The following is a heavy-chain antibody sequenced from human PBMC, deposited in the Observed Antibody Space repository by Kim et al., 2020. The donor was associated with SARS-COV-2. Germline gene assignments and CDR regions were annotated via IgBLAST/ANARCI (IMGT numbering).Heavy chain of an antibody. Sequence: GGSLRLSCAASGFTFSSYAMHWVRQAPGKGLEWVAVIWYDGSNKYYADSVKGRFTISRDNSKNTLYLQMNSLRAEDTAVYYCAKVSLNYSYGYYFDYWGQRTLVTVSS. J-gene: IGHJ4*02. CDR1: GFTFSSYA. V-gene: IGHV3-33*06. D-gene: IGHD5-18*01. CDR2: IWYDGSNK. CDR3: AKVSLNYSYGYYFDY.